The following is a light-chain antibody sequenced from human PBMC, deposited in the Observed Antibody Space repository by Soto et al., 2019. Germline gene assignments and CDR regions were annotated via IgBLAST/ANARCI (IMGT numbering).Light chain of an antibody. CDR2: GAS. Sequence: EIVMTQSPATLSVYPGETATLSCRASQSVSSSLAWYQQQPGQAPRLVIYGASTRATGIPARFSGSGSGTEFTLTISSLEFGDSAVYYCQQDYNWWTFGQGTKV. J-gene: IGKJ1*01. V-gene: IGKV3-15*01. CDR1: QSVSSS. CDR3: QQDYNWWT.